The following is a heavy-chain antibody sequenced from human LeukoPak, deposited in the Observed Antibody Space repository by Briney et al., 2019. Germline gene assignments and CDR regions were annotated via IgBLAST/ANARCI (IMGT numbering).Heavy chain of an antibody. CDR1: GFTFNNAW. Sequence: PGGSLRLSCEASGFTFNNAWVSWVRQAPGQGLEWVGRIKTRRDDETTDYAAPVKGRFILSRDDSKNTLYLQMNSLKSDDTAVYYCVAGVGISDFDYWGQGTLVTVSS. CDR3: VAGVGISDFDY. J-gene: IGHJ4*02. D-gene: IGHD2-21*01. CDR2: IKTRRDDETT. V-gene: IGHV3-15*01.